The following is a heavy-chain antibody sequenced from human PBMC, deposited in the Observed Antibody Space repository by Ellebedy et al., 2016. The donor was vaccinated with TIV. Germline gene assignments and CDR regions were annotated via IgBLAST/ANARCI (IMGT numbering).Heavy chain of an antibody. CDR3: VQAGGFLSGWYNY. V-gene: IGHV3-9*01. J-gene: IGHJ4*02. D-gene: IGHD6-19*01. CDR1: GFTFADYA. CDR2: ISWNSGSI. Sequence: SLKISXAASGFTFADYAMHWVRQAPGKGLECVSGISWNSGSIDYADSVKGRFTISRDNAKNSLYLQMNSLRAEDTAFYYCVQAGGFLSGWYNYWGQGALVAVSS.